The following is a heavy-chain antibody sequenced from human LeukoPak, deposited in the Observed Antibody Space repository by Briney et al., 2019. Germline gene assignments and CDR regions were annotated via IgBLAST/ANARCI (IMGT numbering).Heavy chain of an antibody. J-gene: IGHJ4*02. CDR2: INSDGSST. D-gene: IGHD6-19*01. CDR1: GFTFSSYW. Sequence: GGSLRLSCAASGFTFSSYWMHWVRQAPGKGLVWVSRINSDGSSTSYADSVKGRFTISRDNAKNSLFLQLNSLRVEDTAVYYCAGGRGWLVEYWGQGTLVTVSS. CDR3: AGGRGWLVEY. V-gene: IGHV3-74*01.